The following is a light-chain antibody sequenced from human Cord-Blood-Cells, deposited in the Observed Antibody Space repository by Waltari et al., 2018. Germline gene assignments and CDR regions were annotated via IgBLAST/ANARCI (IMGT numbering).Light chain of an antibody. CDR2: DVS. CDR1: SSDVGGYNY. V-gene: IGLV2-14*01. Sequence: QSALTQPASVSGSPGQSITISCPGTSSDVGGYNYVYWYQQHPGKAPKLMIYDVSNRPSGVSNRFSGSQSGNTASLTISGLQAEDEADYYCSSYTSSSTWVFGGGTKLTVL. J-gene: IGLJ3*02. CDR3: SSYTSSSTWV.